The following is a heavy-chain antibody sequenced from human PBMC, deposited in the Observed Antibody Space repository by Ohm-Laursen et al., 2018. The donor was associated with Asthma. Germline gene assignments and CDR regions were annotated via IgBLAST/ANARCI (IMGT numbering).Heavy chain of an antibody. CDR2: FSLDSDRR. V-gene: IGHV3-9*01. J-gene: IGHJ1*01. D-gene: IGHD1-26*01. Sequence: SLRLSCAASGFTFEKYAMHWVRQAPGKGLEWVSGFSLDSDRRDYADSVRGRFTTSRDNAKNLVYLQMDGLRVDDTALYYCARIGPEWELPGREYSLIHWGQGTLVTVSS. CDR3: ARIGPEWELPGREYSLIH. CDR1: GFTFEKYA.